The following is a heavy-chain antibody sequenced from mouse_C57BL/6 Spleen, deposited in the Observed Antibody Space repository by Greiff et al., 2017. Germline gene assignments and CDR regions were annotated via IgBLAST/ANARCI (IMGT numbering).Heavy chain of an antibody. CDR2: IHPSSGST. CDR1: GYTFTSYW. CDR3: ASCGECETWLAY. Sequence: VQLQQPGAELVKPGASVKLSCKASGYTFTSYWMHWVKQRPGQGLEWIGLIHPSSGSTNDNEKFKSKATLTVDKSSSKAYRQLSSLTSEGSAVYGCASCGECETWLAYWGQGTLVTVSA. D-gene: IGHD2-13*01. V-gene: IGHV1-64*01. J-gene: IGHJ3*01.